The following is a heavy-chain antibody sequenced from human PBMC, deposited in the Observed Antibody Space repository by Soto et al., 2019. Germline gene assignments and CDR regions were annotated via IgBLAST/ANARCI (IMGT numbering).Heavy chain of an antibody. V-gene: IGHV4-30-4*01. J-gene: IGHJ4*02. CDR1: GGSISSGDYY. CDR3: ARDRGDSSGYPKYYFDY. CDR2: IYYSGST. Sequence: SETLSLTCTVSGGSISSGDYYWSWIRQPPGKGLEWIGYIYYSGSTYYNPSLKSRVTISVDTSKNQFSLKLSSVTAADTAVYYCARDRGDSSGYPKYYFDYWGQGTLVTVSS. D-gene: IGHD3-22*01.